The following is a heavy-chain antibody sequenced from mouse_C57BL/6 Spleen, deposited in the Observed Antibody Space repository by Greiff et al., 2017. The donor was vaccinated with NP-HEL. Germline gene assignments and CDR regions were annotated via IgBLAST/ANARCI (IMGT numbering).Heavy chain of an antibody. Sequence: VQLQQSGAELVRPGTSVKVSCKASGYAFTNYLIEWVKQRPGQGLEWIGVINPGSGGTNYNEKFKGKATLTADKSSSTAYMQLSSLTSEDSAVYFCARCQVKTAQATGFAYWGQGTLVTVSA. D-gene: IGHD3-2*02. CDR1: GYAFTNYL. J-gene: IGHJ3*01. CDR3: ARCQVKTAQATGFAY. V-gene: IGHV1-54*01. CDR2: INPGSGGT.